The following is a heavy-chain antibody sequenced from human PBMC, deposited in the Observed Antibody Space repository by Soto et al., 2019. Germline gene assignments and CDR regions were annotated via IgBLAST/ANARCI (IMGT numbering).Heavy chain of an antibody. CDR2: TYYRSKWYN. Sequence: QVPLQQSGPGLVKPSQTLSLTCAISGDSVSSNSAAWNWIRQSPSRGLEWLGRTYYRSKWYNDYAVSVKSRITINPDTSKNQFSLQLNSVTPEDTAVYYCARALDQVGATPNWFDPWGQGTLVTVSS. CDR3: ARALDQVGATPNWFDP. CDR1: GDSVSSNSAA. V-gene: IGHV6-1*01. D-gene: IGHD1-26*01. J-gene: IGHJ5*02.